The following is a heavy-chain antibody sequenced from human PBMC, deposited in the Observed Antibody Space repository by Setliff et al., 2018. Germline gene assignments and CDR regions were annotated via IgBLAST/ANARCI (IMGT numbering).Heavy chain of an antibody. Sequence: ASVKVSCKASGYTFTSYGISWVRQAPGQGPEWMGWISAYNGNTNYAQKLQGRVTMTTDTSTSTAYMELRSLRSEDTAVYFCARDRFYNSWSGTSITAPHDAFDIWGQGTMVTVSS. D-gene: IGHD3-3*01. V-gene: IGHV1-18*01. CDR1: GYTFTSYG. CDR3: ARDRFYNSWSGTSITAPHDAFDI. CDR2: ISAYNGNT. J-gene: IGHJ3*02.